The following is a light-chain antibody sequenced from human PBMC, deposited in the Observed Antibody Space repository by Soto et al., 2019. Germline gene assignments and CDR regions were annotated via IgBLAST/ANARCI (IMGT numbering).Light chain of an antibody. CDR3: SSYTSSSTYV. Sequence: QSVLTQPASVSGSPGQSITISCTGTSSDVGGYNHVSWYQHHPGKAPKVIIYDVSNPPSGVSNRFSGSKSGNTASLTFSGLQAEDEADYYCSSYTSSSTYVFGTGTKLTVL. CDR2: DVS. J-gene: IGLJ1*01. V-gene: IGLV2-14*03. CDR1: SSDVGGYNH.